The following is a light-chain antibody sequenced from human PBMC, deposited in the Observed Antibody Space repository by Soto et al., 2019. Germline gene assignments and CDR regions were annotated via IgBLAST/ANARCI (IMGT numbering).Light chain of an antibody. Sequence: DIPMTQSPSTLSASVGDRVTITCRASQSISRSLAWHQQKPGKAPNLLIYEASSLQSGVPSRFSGSGSGTEFTLTISSLQPDDFATYYCQQYNSYSWTFGQGTKVEIK. V-gene: IGKV1-5*03. CDR3: QQYNSYSWT. CDR2: EAS. J-gene: IGKJ1*01. CDR1: QSISRS.